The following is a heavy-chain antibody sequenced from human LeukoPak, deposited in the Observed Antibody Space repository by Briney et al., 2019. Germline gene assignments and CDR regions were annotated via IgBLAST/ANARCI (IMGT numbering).Heavy chain of an antibody. D-gene: IGHD7-27*01. J-gene: IGHJ4*02. CDR3: ARLAWGRLDY. CDR2: IYYSGGT. Sequence: SETLSLTCTVSGGSISSSSFYWGWIRQPPEKGLEWIGSIYYSGGTYYNPSLKSRVTISVDTSKNRFSLKLNSVTAADTAIYYCARLAWGRLDYWGQGTLVTVSS. V-gene: IGHV4-39*01. CDR1: GGSISSSSFY.